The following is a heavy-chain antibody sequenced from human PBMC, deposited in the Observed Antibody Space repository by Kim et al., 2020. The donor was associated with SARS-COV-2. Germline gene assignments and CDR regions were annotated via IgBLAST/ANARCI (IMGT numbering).Heavy chain of an antibody. CDR1: GDSISDSYY. D-gene: IGHD5-12*01. Sequence: SETLSLTCTVSGDSISDSYYWGWIRQPPGKGLGWMGSIHYSGSTYYNPSLKSRVNISVDMSKNQFSLNLRSVTAADTAVYYCARLGGSGYDSELDYWGQGNLVTVSS. J-gene: IGHJ4*02. CDR2: IHYSGST. V-gene: IGHV4-39*01. CDR3: ARLGGSGYDSELDY.